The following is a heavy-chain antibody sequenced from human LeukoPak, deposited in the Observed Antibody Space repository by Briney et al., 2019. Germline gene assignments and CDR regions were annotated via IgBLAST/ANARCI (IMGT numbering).Heavy chain of an antibody. CDR3: ARDLISGWDPYYFSYGMDV. V-gene: IGHV3-33*01. D-gene: IGHD6-19*01. Sequence: GGSLRLSCAASGFIFNSYGMHWVRQAPGKGLEWVAVIWSDGSNTHYGDSVKGRFTISRDNSKNTLHLQMNSLRAEDTAVYYCARDLISGWDPYYFSYGMDVWGQGTTVTVSS. CDR1: GFIFNSYG. J-gene: IGHJ6*02. CDR2: IWSDGSNT.